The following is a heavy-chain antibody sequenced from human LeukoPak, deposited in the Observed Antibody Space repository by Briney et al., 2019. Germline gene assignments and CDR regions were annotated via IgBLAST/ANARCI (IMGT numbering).Heavy chain of an antibody. V-gene: IGHV4-59*08. CDR3: ARLHQGLGDAFDI. CDR2: IYYSGST. J-gene: IGHJ3*02. D-gene: IGHD2-2*01. CDR1: GGSISSYY. Sequence: SETLSLTCTVSGGSISSYYWSWIRQPPGKGLEWIGYIYYSGSTNYNPSLKSRVTISVDTSKNQFSLKLSSVTAADTAVYYCARLHQGLGDAFDIWGQGTMVTVSS.